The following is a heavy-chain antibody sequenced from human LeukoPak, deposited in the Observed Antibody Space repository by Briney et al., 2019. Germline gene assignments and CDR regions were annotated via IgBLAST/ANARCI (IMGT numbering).Heavy chain of an antibody. J-gene: IGHJ6*02. CDR3: AREGLLEWELGYYYGMDV. D-gene: IGHD1-26*01. CDR1: GFTVSSNY. V-gene: IGHV3-53*01. CDR2: IYSGGST. Sequence: GGSLRLSCAASGFTVSSNYMSWVRQAPGKGLEWVSVIYSGGSTYYADSVKGRFTISRDNSKNTLYLQMNSLRAEDTAVYYCAREGLLEWELGYYYGMDVWGQGTTVTVSS.